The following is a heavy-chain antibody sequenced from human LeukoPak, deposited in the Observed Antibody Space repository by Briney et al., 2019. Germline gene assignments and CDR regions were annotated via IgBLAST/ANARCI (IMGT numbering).Heavy chain of an antibody. CDR2: INPSGGTT. V-gene: IGHV1-46*01. Sequence: ASVKVSCKASGYTFTNYYVHWVRQAPGQGLEWMGIINPSGGTTRYAQKFQGRVTMIRDTSTTTVYMELSSLRSDDTGVYYCAGHNSASITTIHWGQGSPVTVSS. D-gene: IGHD3-22*01. J-gene: IGHJ4*02. CDR3: AGHNSASITTIH. CDR1: GYTFTNYY.